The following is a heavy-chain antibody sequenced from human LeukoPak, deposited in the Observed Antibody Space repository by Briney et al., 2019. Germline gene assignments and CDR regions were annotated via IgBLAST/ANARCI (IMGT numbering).Heavy chain of an antibody. CDR1: GGSISSGSYY. CDR2: IHSSGST. Sequence: SQTLSLTCTVSGGSISSGSYYSSWIRQPAGKGLEWFGRIHSSGSTTYNPSLKSRVTISVDRSKSQISLKLRSVTAADTAVYYCARDPSGLDYDSSGDYWGQGALVTVSS. D-gene: IGHD3-22*01. J-gene: IGHJ4*02. V-gene: IGHV4-61*02. CDR3: ARDPSGLDYDSSGDY.